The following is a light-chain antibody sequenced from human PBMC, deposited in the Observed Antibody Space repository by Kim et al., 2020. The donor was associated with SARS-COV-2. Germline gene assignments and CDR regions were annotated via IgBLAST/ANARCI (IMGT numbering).Light chain of an antibody. V-gene: IGLV1-47*01. CDR3: AAWDDSLHVV. Sequence: PGQRVTISCSGSSSNIGSNYVYWYQQLPGTAPKLLIYRNNQRPSGVADRFSGSKSGTSASLAISGLRSEDEADYYCAAWDDSLHVVFGGGTQLTVL. CDR2: RNN. CDR1: SSNIGSNY. J-gene: IGLJ2*01.